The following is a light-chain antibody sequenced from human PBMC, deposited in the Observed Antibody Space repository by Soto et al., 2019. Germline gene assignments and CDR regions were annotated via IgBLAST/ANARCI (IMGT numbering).Light chain of an antibody. CDR2: EAS. Sequence: DIQLAQSPSTLSASVGDRLIITCRATQSINWLAWYQQKPGKAPKLLIFEASRLESGVPSRFSGSGSGTEFALTISSLLPDDFGTSYCHHYDTYSPMWTFGQGTKVDVK. V-gene: IGKV1-5*03. CDR1: QSINW. J-gene: IGKJ1*01. CDR3: HHYDTYSPMWT.